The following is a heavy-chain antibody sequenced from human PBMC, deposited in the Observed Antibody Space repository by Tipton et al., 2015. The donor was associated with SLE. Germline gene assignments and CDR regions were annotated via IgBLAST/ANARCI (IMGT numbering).Heavy chain of an antibody. CDR2: ISSSSSTI. Sequence: SLRLSCAASGFTFSSYAMHWVRQAPGKGLEWVSYISSSSSTIYYADSVKGRFTISRDNAKNSLYLQMNSLRVEDAAVYYCATHMPPVTWGQGTLVTVSS. J-gene: IGHJ5*02. CDR1: GFTFSSYA. CDR3: ATHMPPVT. V-gene: IGHV3-48*01. D-gene: IGHD2-2*01.